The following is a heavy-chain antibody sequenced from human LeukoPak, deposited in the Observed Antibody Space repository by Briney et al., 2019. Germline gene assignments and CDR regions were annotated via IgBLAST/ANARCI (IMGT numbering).Heavy chain of an antibody. CDR1: GFTFSSYS. CDR3: ARDYDSSGYYDY. D-gene: IGHD3-22*01. CDR2: ICSSSSYI. J-gene: IGHJ4*02. V-gene: IGHV3-21*01. Sequence: KSGGSLRLSCAASGFTFSSYSMNWVRQAPGKGLEWVSSICSSSSYIYYADSVKGRFTISRDNAKNSLYLQMNSLRAEDTAVYYCARDYDSSGYYDYWGQGTLVTVSS.